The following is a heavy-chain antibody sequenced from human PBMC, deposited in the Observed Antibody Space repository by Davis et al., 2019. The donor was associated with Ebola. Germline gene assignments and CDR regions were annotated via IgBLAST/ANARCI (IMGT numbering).Heavy chain of an antibody. J-gene: IGHJ5*02. CDR1: GGSLRGHY. V-gene: IGHV4-34*01. Sequence: SETLSLTCAVYGGSLRGHYWSWLRQPPGKGLEWIGEINHSGTTNYNPSLKSRVTISVDTSKNQFSLKLSSVTAADTAVYYCARVRVSRFDPWGQGTLVTVSS. CDR2: INHSGTT. CDR3: ARVRVSRFDP.